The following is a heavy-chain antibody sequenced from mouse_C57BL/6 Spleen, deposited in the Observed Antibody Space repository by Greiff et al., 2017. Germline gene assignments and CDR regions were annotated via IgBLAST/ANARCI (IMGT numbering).Heavy chain of an antibody. CDR3: ARKDYYGFAY. V-gene: IGHV1-52*01. Sequence: QVQLKQPGAELVRPGSSVKLSCKASGYTFNSYWMHWVKQRPIQGLEWIGNIDPSDSETHYNQKFKDKATLTVYKTSSPAYMQLSSMTSEESTVYYGARKDYYGFAYWGQGTLVTVSA. J-gene: IGHJ3*01. CDR2: IDPSDSET. CDR1: GYTFNSYW. D-gene: IGHD1-1*01.